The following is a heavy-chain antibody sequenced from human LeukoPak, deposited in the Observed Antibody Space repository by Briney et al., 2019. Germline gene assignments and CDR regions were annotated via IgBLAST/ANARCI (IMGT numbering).Heavy chain of an antibody. Sequence: GGSLRLSCATSGFSFSSYAMSWVRQAPGKGLEWVSAISGSGGNTYYADSVRGRFTISRDNSKNTLYLQMNSLRAEDTAIYYCAKVSWANYFDYWGQGTLVTVSS. D-gene: IGHD6-13*01. CDR3: AKVSWANYFDY. CDR1: GFSFSSYA. CDR2: ISGSGGNT. V-gene: IGHV3-23*01. J-gene: IGHJ4*02.